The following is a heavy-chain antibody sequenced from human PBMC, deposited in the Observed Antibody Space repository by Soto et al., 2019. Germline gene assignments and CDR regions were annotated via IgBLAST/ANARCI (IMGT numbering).Heavy chain of an antibody. CDR2: IDPSDSYT. V-gene: IGHV5-10-1*01. D-gene: IGHD3-9*01. CDR3: ARLTQRLGFYDILTGYPVDY. J-gene: IGHJ4*02. CDR1: GYSFTGYW. Sequence: GESLKISCKGSGYSFTGYWISWVRQMPGKGLEWMGRIDPSDSYTNYSPSFQGHVTISADKSISTAYLQWSSLKASDTAMYYCARLTQRLGFYDILTGYPVDYWGQGTLVTVSS.